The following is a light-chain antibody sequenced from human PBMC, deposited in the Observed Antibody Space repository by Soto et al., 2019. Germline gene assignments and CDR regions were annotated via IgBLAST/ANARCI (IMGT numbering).Light chain of an antibody. Sequence: EIVMTQSPATLSVSPGERATLSCRASQSVSSNLAWYQQKPGQAPRLLIYGASTRATGITARFSGSGSGTEFTLTISSLQSEDFAVYYCQHYNNWLTWTFGQGTKVDIK. CDR2: GAS. V-gene: IGKV3-15*01. J-gene: IGKJ1*01. CDR1: QSVSSN. CDR3: QHYNNWLTWT.